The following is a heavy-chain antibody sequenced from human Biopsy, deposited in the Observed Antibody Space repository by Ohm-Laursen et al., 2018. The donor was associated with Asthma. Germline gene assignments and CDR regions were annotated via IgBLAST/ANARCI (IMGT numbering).Heavy chain of an antibody. CDR1: GGSIRSHD. J-gene: IGHJ5*02. D-gene: IGHD2-15*01. CDR2: VSHTGST. CDR3: ARLADCSGGACYSYGWFDP. V-gene: IGHV4-59*11. Sequence: GTLSLTCTVSGGSIRSHDWTWVRLPPGKGLEYIGDVSHTGSTNYNPSLKSRVTMSLDTSKNQFSLRLTSVTPADTAVYYCARLADCSGGACYSYGWFDPWGQGTRVTVSS.